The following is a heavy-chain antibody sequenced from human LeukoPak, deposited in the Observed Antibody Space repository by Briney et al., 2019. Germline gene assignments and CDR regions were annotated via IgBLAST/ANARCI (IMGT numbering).Heavy chain of an antibody. CDR3: ARAPGELLGFDY. D-gene: IGHD3-10*01. CDR2: ISAYNGYT. V-gene: IGHV1-18*01. CDR1: GYTYTSYG. J-gene: IGHJ4*02. Sequence: ASVKVSCKASGYTYTSYGISWVRQAPGRGLEWMGWISAYNGYTNYAQKLQGRVTMTTDTSTSTAYMELRSLRSEDTAVYYCARAPGELLGFDYWGQGTLVTGSS.